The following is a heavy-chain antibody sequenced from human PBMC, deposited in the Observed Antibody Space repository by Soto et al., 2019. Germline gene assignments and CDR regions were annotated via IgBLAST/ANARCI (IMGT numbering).Heavy chain of an antibody. D-gene: IGHD2-15*01. Sequence: SETLSLTCTVSGGSISSTDHYWGRIRQPPGKGLEWLGSIYYAGSTFHNPSLKRRATISMDTSRNQFSLRLSSVTASDTAVYYCARLVFHCLRGSCDDYNFYGLGVWGQGTTVTVSS. CDR1: GGSISSTDHY. J-gene: IGHJ6*02. CDR2: IYYAGST. CDR3: ARLVFHCLRGSCDDYNFYGLGV. V-gene: IGHV4-39*01.